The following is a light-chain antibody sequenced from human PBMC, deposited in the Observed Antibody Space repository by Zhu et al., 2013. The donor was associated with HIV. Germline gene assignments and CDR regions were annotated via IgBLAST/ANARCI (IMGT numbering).Light chain of an antibody. CDR2: AAS. CDR3: QQSYRTPVT. J-gene: IGKJ2*01. V-gene: IGKV1-39*01. Sequence: EIQMTQSPSSLPASIGDRVTITCRASQSIDNYLNWYQQKPGEAPKLLIYAASNFQSGVPSRFSGGGSGTDFTLTINTLQPEDFATYYCQQSYRTPVTFGQGTKLEI. CDR1: QSIDNY.